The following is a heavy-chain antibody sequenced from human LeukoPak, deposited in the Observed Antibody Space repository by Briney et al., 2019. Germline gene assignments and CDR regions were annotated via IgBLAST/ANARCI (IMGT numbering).Heavy chain of an antibody. Sequence: SETLSLTCTVSGGSISSYYWSWIRQPAGKGLEWIGRIYTSGSTNYNPSLKSRVTMSVDTSKNQFSLKLSSVTAADTAVYYYARDRSGAARDYFDYWGQGTLVTVSS. CDR1: GGSISSYY. D-gene: IGHD6-6*01. V-gene: IGHV4-4*07. J-gene: IGHJ4*02. CDR2: IYTSGST. CDR3: ARDRSGAARDYFDY.